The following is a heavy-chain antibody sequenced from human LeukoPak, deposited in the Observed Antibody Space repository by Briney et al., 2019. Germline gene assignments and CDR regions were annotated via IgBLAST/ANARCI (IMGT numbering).Heavy chain of an antibody. J-gene: IGHJ4*02. D-gene: IGHD2-2*01. CDR2: INPNSGVT. CDR1: GYTFTSFD. V-gene: IGHV1-2*02. CDR3: APATYYYDH. Sequence: SVKVSCKASGYTFTSFDMHWVRQAPGQGLEWMGWINPNSGVTHSAQRFQGRVTMTGDPSISTAYMELRGLTSDDTAVYYCAPATYYYDHWGQGTLVTVSS.